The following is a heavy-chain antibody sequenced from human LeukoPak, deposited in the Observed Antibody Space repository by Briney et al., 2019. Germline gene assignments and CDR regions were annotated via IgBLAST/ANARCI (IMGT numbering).Heavy chain of an antibody. CDR3: ARESVNHNWNDVGAFDI. CDR2: ISGSGSRT. CDR1: GFTFSSYA. Sequence: GGSLRLSCAASGFTFSSYAMNWVRQIPGRGLEWVSGISGSGSRTFYADSVKGRFTISRDNAKNSLYLQMNSLRAEDTAVYYCARESVNHNWNDVGAFDIWGQGTMVTVSS. J-gene: IGHJ3*02. D-gene: IGHD1-1*01. V-gene: IGHV3-23*01.